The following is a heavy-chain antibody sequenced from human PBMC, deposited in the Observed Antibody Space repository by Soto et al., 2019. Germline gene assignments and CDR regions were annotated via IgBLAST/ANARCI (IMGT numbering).Heavy chain of an antibody. CDR2: IIPIFGTA. CDR1: GGTFSSYA. Sequence: QVQLVQSGAEVKKPGSSVKVSCKASGGTFSSYAISWVRQAPGQGLEWMGGIIPIFGTANYAQKFQGRVTITAEESTSTAYMELSSLRDEEAAVYYGAGGGGASRAFYYYGMDVWGQGTTVTVSS. V-gene: IGHV1-69*01. J-gene: IGHJ6*02. CDR3: AGGGGASRAFYYYGMDV.